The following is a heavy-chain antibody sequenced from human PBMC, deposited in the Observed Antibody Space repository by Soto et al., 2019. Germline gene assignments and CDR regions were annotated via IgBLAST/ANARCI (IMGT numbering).Heavy chain of an antibody. CDR1: GGTFSSYA. Sequence: QVQLVQSGAEVKKPGSSVKVSCKASGGTFSSYAISWVRQAPGQGLEWMGGIIPIFGTANYAQKFQGRVTITADEXRSTAYMEMSSQISEDTAVYYCARGGRDGPNWYFDLWGRGTLVTVSS. CDR2: IIPIFGTA. CDR3: ARGGRDGPNWYFDL. V-gene: IGHV1-69*12. J-gene: IGHJ2*01. D-gene: IGHD2-15*01.